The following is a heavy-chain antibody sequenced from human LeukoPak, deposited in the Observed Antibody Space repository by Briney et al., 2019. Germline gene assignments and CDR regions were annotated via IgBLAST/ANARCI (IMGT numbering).Heavy chain of an antibody. CDR3: AKVMKGSERLTMVRGVIIKTAGLYYMDV. CDR1: GFTFSSYA. D-gene: IGHD3-10*01. Sequence: PGGSLRLSCAASGFTFSSYAMSWVRQAPGKGLEWVSAISGSGGSTYYADSVKGRLTISRDNSKNTVYLQMNSLRAEDTAVYYCAKVMKGSERLTMVRGVIIKTAGLYYMDVWGKGTTVTVSS. V-gene: IGHV3-23*01. J-gene: IGHJ6*03. CDR2: ISGSGGST.